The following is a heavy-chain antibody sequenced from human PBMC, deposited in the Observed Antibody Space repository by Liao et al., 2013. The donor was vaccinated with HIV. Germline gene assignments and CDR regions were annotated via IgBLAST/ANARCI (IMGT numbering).Heavy chain of an antibody. D-gene: IGHD1-26*01. J-gene: IGHJ6*03. CDR3: ARVHLHMGASGQTHYYMDV. V-gene: IGHV4-4*07. Sequence: QVQLQESGPGLVKASETLSLTCTVSGGSISSDYWSWIRQPAGKGLEWIGRIHTGGNTNYNPSLKSRVTMSVDTSKNQFSLKLSSVTAADTALYYCARVHLHMGASGQTHYYMDVWGKGTTVTVSS. CDR1: GGSISSDY. CDR2: IHTGGNT.